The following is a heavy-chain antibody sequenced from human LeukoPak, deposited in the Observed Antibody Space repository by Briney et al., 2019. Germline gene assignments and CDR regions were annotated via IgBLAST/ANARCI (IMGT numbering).Heavy chain of an antibody. CDR2: IIPIFGTA. D-gene: IGHD2-2*01. CDR3: ARDDAYCSSTSCYHGFDY. V-gene: IGHV1-69*05. J-gene: IGHJ4*02. Sequence: VASVKVSCKASGGTFSSYAISWVRQAPGQGLEWMGGIIPIFGTANYAQKFQGRVTITTDESTSTAYMELSSLRSEDTAVYYCARDDAYCSSTSCYHGFDYWGQGTLVTVSS. CDR1: GGTFSSYA.